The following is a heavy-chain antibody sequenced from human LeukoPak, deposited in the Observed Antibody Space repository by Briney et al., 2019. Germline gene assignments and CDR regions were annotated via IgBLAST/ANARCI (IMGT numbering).Heavy chain of an antibody. V-gene: IGHV1-2*02. CDR3: ARFFVGYGQGYYYYYMDV. D-gene: IGHD5-18*01. CDR1: GYTFTGYY. CDR2: INPNSGGT. J-gene: IGHJ6*03. Sequence: ASVKVSCKASGYTFTGYYMHWVRQAPGQGLEWMGWINPNSGGTNYAQKFQGRVTMTRDTSISTAYMELSRLRSDDTAVYYCARFFVGYGQGYYYYYMDVWGKGTTVTISS.